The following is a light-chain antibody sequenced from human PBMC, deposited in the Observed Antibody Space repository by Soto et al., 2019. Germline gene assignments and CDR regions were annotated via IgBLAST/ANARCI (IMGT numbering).Light chain of an antibody. J-gene: IGKJ4*01. CDR1: QSVSSH. CDR2: AAS. V-gene: IGKV1-39*01. Sequence: DIQMTQSPSSLSASVGDGVTITCRASQSVSSHLNWYQQRPGKAPRLLIYAASILQSGVPSRFNGSGSGPNFTLTISGLQPDDFATYYCQQTYRTPRTFGGGTKVEIK. CDR3: QQTYRTPRT.